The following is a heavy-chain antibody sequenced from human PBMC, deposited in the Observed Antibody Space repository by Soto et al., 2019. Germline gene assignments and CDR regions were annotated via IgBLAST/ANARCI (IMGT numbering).Heavy chain of an antibody. CDR2: ISGSGGSG. J-gene: IGHJ5*02. V-gene: IGHV3-23*01. CDR3: ATAYYDSRGFKDR. CDR1: GFTFSNYV. Sequence: EVQLLESGGALVEPGGSLRLSCDTSGFTFSNYVMTWVRQAPGRGLEWVSSISGSGGSGTYAETVKGRVTISRDNSEKTLYLQLNSLRAEDTDTYFCATAYYDSRGFKDRWGQGTLVTVSS. D-gene: IGHD3-22*01.